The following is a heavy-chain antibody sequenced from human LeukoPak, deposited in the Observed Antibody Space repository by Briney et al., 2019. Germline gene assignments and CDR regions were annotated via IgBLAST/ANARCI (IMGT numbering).Heavy chain of an antibody. CDR3: ARDNSGLPDAFHI. Sequence: SGGSLRLSCAASGFTFSSYAMTWVRQSPGKGLEWVSLISDSGDSTYYSDSVKGRFTISRDDSKKTLYLQMNSLRAEDTALYYCARDNSGLPDAFHIWGQATMVTVSS. D-gene: IGHD1-26*01. J-gene: IGHJ3*02. V-gene: IGHV3-23*01. CDR2: ISDSGDST. CDR1: GFTFSSYA.